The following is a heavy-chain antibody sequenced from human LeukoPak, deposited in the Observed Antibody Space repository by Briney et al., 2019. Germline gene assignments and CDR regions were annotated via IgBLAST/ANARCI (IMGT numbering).Heavy chain of an antibody. V-gene: IGHV3-66*02. J-gene: IGHJ6*03. D-gene: IGHD3-22*01. CDR1: GFTVSSNY. CDR3: ARVDLDSSGYFYYYYYMDV. CDR2: LYSGGST. Sequence: PGGSLRLSCAASGFTVSSNYMSWVRQAPGKGLEWVSVLYSGGSTYYADSVKGRFTISRDNSKNTPYLQMNSLRAEDTAVYYCARVDLDSSGYFYYYYYMDVWGKGTTVTVSS.